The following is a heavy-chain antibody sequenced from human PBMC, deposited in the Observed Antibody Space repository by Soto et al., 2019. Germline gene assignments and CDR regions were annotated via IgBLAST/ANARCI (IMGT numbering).Heavy chain of an antibody. V-gene: IGHV4-39*01. J-gene: IGHJ4*02. Sequence: QLQLQESGPGLVKPSETLSLTCTVSGGSISSSSYYWGWIRQPPGKGLEWIGSIYYSGSTYYNPSLKSRVTISVDTPKNQFSLKLSSVTAADTAVYYCARQSPPIAAAGKAFDYWGQGTLVTVSS. CDR2: IYYSGST. CDR3: ARQSPPIAAAGKAFDY. D-gene: IGHD6-13*01. CDR1: GGSISSSSYY.